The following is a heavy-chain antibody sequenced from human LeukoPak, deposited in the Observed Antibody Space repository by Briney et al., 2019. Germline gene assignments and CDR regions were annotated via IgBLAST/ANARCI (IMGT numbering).Heavy chain of an antibody. V-gene: IGHV4-59*01. CDR3: ARDKGLDAFDI. J-gene: IGHJ3*02. CDR1: GGSISSYY. Sequence: SETLSLTCTGSGGSISSYYWNWIRQPPGKGEEWLGYIYYSGSTNYNPSLNSRVTISVDTSKNQFSLKLSSVTAADTAVYYCARDKGLDAFDIWGQGTMVTVSS. CDR2: IYYSGST.